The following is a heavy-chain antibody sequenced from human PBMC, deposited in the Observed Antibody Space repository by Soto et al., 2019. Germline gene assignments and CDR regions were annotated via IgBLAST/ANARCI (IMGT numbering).Heavy chain of an antibody. CDR2: ISYDGSNK. CDR1: GFTFSSYA. D-gene: IGHD1-26*01. V-gene: IGHV3-30-3*01. J-gene: IGHJ4*02. CDR3: ARDLGPIYSGSYYGGFDY. Sequence: GGSLRLSCAASGFTFSSYAMHWVRQAPGKGLEWVAVISYDGSNKYYADYVKGRFTISRDNSKNTLYLQMNSLRAEDTAVYYCARDLGPIYSGSYYGGFDYWGQG.